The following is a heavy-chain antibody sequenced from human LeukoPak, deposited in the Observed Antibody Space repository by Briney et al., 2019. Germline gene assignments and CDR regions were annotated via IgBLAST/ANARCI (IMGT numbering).Heavy chain of an antibody. CDR1: GFTFSGYS. CDR3: ARPLGYCSGGSCYSPEYFQH. Sequence: GGSLRLSCAASGFTFSGYSMNWVRQAPGKGLEWVSSISSSSSYIYYADSVKGRFTISRDNAKNSLYLQMNSLRAEDTAVYYCARPLGYCSGGSCYSPEYFQHWGQGTLVTVSS. V-gene: IGHV3-21*01. CDR2: ISSSSSYI. J-gene: IGHJ1*01. D-gene: IGHD2-15*01.